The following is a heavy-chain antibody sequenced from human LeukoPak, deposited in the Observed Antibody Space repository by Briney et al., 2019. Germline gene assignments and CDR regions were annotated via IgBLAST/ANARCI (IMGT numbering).Heavy chain of an antibody. V-gene: IGHV1-24*01. CDR3: ATGVAAYYYFDY. CDR1: GYTHTELS. J-gene: IGHJ4*02. Sequence: ASVKVSCKVSGYTHTELSMHWVRQAPGKGLEWMGGFDPEDGETIYAQKFQGRVTMTEDTSTDTAYMELSSLRSEDTAVYYCATGVAAYYYFDYWGQGTLVTVSS. D-gene: IGHD6-13*01. CDR2: FDPEDGET.